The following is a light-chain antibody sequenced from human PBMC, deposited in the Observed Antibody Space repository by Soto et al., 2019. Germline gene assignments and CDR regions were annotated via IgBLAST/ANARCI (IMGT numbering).Light chain of an antibody. J-gene: IGKJ1*01. CDR1: QGISNW. CDR2: QAS. Sequence: DIQMTQSPSTLSASVGDRVTITCRASQGISNWLAWYQQKAGKAPKLLIYQASSLESGVPPRFSGSGSGTEFTLTISSLQPDDFATYYCQQYSRHWATFGQGTKVDIK. CDR3: QQYSRHWAT. V-gene: IGKV1-5*03.